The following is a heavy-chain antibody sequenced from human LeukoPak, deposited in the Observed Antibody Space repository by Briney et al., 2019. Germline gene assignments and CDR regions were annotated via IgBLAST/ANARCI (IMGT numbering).Heavy chain of an antibody. CDR2: ISRSSNYI. CDR1: AFTFSNYT. Sequence: GGSLRLSCAASAFTFSNYTMNWVRQAPGKGLEWVSSISRSSNYIYYADSVKGRFTITRDNAKSSLYLQMNSLRAEDTAVYYCARDDKGYSGYDLDYWGQGTLVTVSS. V-gene: IGHV3-21*01. CDR3: ARDDKGYSGYDLDY. D-gene: IGHD5-12*01. J-gene: IGHJ4*02.